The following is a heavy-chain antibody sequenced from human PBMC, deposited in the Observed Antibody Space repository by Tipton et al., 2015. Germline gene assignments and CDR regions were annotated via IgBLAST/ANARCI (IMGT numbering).Heavy chain of an antibody. J-gene: IGHJ5*02. CDR1: GDSTSSGSYY. Sequence: TLSLTCTVSGDSTSSGSYYWGWIRQPPGKGLEWIGSIYYSGSTYYNPSLKSRVTISVDTSKNQFSLKLSSVTAADTAVYYCARGAQHSTWSWGQGTLVTVSS. D-gene: IGHD6-13*01. V-gene: IGHV4-39*01. CDR2: IYYSGST. CDR3: ARGAQHSTWS.